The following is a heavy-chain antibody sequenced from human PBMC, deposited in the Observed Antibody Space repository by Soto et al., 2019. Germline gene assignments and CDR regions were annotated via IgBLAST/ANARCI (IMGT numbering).Heavy chain of an antibody. V-gene: IGHV3-30*18. CDR3: AKGFDWLSPVDY. D-gene: IGHD3-9*01. CDR1: GFTFSSYG. Sequence: GGSLRLSCAASGFTFSSYGMHWVRQAPGKGLGWVAVISYDGSNKYYADSVKGRFTISRDNSKNTLYLQMNSLRAEDTAVYYCAKGFDWLSPVDYWGQGTLVTVSS. J-gene: IGHJ4*02. CDR2: ISYDGSNK.